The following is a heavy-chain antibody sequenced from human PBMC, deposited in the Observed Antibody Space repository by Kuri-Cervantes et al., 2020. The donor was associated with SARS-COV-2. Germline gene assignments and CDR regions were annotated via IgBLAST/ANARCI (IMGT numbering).Heavy chain of an antibody. Sequence: GESLKISCVASGFTFSNYDMHWVRQAPGKGLEWVAVISYDGSNKYYADSVKGRFTISRDNSKNTLYLQMNSLRAEDTAVYYCAKDRIGVFGVEYYYGMDVWGQGTTVTVSS. V-gene: IGHV3-30*18. J-gene: IGHJ6*02. D-gene: IGHD3-3*01. CDR1: GFTFSNYD. CDR3: AKDRIGVFGVEYYYGMDV. CDR2: ISYDGSNK.